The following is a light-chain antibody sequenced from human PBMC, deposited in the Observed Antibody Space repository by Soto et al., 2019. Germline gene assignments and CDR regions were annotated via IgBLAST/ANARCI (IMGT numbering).Light chain of an antibody. Sequence: EIVLMQSPGTLSLSPGERATLSCRASQSVSSSYLAWYQQKSGQAPRLLIYGASSRATSIPDRFSGSGSGTDFTLTISRLEPEDFAVYYCQHYGSSGTFGQGTKVEI. V-gene: IGKV3-20*01. CDR2: GAS. J-gene: IGKJ1*01. CDR1: QSVSSSY. CDR3: QHYGSSGT.